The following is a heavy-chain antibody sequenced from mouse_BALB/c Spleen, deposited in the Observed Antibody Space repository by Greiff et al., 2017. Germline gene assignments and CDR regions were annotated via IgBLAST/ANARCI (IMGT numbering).Heavy chain of an antibody. CDR1: GYTFTSYW. D-gene: IGHD1-1*01. Sequence: QVQLKQPGAELVRPGASVKLSCKASGYTFTSYWINWVKQRPGQGLEWIGNIYPSDSYTNYNQKFKDKATLTVDKSSSTAYMQLSSPTSEDSAVYYCTRFYGSSYVGAMDYWGQGTSVTVSS. CDR3: TRFYGSSYVGAMDY. CDR2: IYPSDSYT. V-gene: IGHV1-69*02. J-gene: IGHJ4*01.